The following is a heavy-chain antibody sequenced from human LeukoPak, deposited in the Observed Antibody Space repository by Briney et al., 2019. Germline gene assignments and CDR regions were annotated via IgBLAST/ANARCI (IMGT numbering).Heavy chain of an antibody. Sequence: PGGSLRLSCAASGFTFSSYGMHWVRQAPGKGLEWLALISFDGSNKFYADSVKGRLNISRDNSKNTLYLQMNSLRAEDTAVYYCAKVPRYGSGRAYYYGMDVWGQGTTVTVSS. V-gene: IGHV3-30*18. CDR1: GFTFSSYG. CDR3: AKVPRYGSGRAYYYGMDV. CDR2: ISFDGSNK. D-gene: IGHD3-10*01. J-gene: IGHJ6*02.